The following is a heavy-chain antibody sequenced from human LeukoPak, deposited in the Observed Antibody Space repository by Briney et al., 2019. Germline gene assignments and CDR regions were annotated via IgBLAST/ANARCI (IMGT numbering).Heavy chain of an antibody. CDR2: ISAYNGNT. V-gene: IGHV1-18*01. CDR1: GYTFTSYG. Sequence: ASVKVSCKASGYTFTSYGISWVRQAPGQGLEWMGWISAYNGNTNYAQKLQGRVTMTTDTSTSTAYMELRSLRSDDTAVYYCAREKYYYDSSGFDYWGQGTWSPSPQ. CDR3: AREKYYYDSSGFDY. J-gene: IGHJ4*02. D-gene: IGHD3-22*01.